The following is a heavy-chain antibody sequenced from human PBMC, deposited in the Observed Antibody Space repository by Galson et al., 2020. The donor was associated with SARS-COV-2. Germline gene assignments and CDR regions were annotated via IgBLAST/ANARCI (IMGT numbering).Heavy chain of an antibody. D-gene: IGHD3-22*01. CDR1: GDSVSSNSAA. Sequence: SQTLSLTCAISGDSVSSNSAAWNWIRQSPSRGLEWLGRTYYRSKWYNDYAVSVKSRITINPDTSKNQLSLQLNSVTPEDTAVYYCARDVHYDSSGYYVDYGMDVWGQGTTVTVS. CDR2: TYYRSKWYN. J-gene: IGHJ6*02. V-gene: IGHV6-1*01. CDR3: ARDVHYDSSGYYVDYGMDV.